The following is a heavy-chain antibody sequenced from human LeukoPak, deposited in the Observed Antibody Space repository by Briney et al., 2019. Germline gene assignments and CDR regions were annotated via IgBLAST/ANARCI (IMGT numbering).Heavy chain of an antibody. CDR1: GFTFSSYN. CDR3: ARDGQSSGWYD. Sequence: GGSLRLSCAASGFTFSSYNMNWVRQAPGRGLEWISYISSTGSTRYHADSVRGRFTISRDNSENTLYLQMNSLRAEDTALYYCARDGQSSGWYDWGQGTLVTVSS. D-gene: IGHD6-19*01. J-gene: IGHJ4*02. V-gene: IGHV3-48*01. CDR2: ISSTGSTR.